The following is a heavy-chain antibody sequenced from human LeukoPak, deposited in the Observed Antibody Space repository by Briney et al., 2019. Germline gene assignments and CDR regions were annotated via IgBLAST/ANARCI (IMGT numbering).Heavy chain of an antibody. V-gene: IGHV3-23*01. J-gene: IGHJ4*02. Sequence: PGGSLRLSCAASGFTFSNYGMSWVRQAPGKGLEWVSAITNRGGNTYYADSVKGRFTISRDNSKNTLYLQMNSLRAEDTAVYYCALLKAVPSYFDSSDPDYWGQGTLVTVSS. CDR1: GFTFSNYG. CDR2: ITNRGGNT. D-gene: IGHD3-22*01. CDR3: ALLKAVPSYFDSSDPDY.